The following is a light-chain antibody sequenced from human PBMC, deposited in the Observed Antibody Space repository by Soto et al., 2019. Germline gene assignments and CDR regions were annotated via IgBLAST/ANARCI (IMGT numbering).Light chain of an antibody. J-gene: IGKJ4*01. CDR2: TTS. CDR3: QQANSFPLT. V-gene: IGKV1D-12*01. CDR1: QDINNW. Sequence: DIQVTQSPSSVSASVGDRVTITCRASQDINNWLAWYQQKPGKAPKVLIYTTSNLQSGVPSRFSGSGSGTDFTLTINSLQPEDFATYYCQQANSFPLTFGGGTKVAIK.